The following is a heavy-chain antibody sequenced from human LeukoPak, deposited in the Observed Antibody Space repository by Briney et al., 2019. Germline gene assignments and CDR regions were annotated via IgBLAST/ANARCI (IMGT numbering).Heavy chain of an antibody. D-gene: IGHD1-14*01. V-gene: IGHV4-59*01. Sequence: PSETLSLTYTVSGGSISSYYWSWIRQPPGKGLEWIGYIYYSGSTNYNPSLKSRVTISVDTSKNQFSLKLSSVTAADTAVYYCARGVGRGSSNLDYWGQGTLVTVSS. CDR2: IYYSGST. J-gene: IGHJ4*02. CDR1: GGSISSYY. CDR3: ARGVGRGSSNLDY.